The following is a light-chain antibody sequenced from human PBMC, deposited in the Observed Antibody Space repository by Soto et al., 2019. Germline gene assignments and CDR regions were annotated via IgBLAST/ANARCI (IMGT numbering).Light chain of an antibody. J-gene: IGKJ5*01. Sequence: DIQMTQSPASLSASVGDRVTITCRASQDISAYLAWYQQKPGKVPKLLIYSASTLQSGVPSRFSGSGSGTDFTLPISSLQPEDVATDFCQKFNTAPLTFGQGTRLEIK. CDR1: QDISAY. CDR3: QKFNTAPLT. V-gene: IGKV1-27*01. CDR2: SAS.